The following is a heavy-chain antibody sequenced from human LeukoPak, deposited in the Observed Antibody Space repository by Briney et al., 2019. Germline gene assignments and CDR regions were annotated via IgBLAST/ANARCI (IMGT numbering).Heavy chain of an antibody. CDR2: IYYSGSN. CDR1: GGSISRYY. CDR3: ARAGSGYIHAFDI. D-gene: IGHD3-22*01. V-gene: IGHV4-59*01. J-gene: IGHJ3*02. Sequence: SETLSLTCTVSGGSISRYYWSWVRQPPGKGLEWVGYIYYSGSNNYNPSLKSRVTISVATSKNQSSLKLSSVTAADTAVYYCARAGSGYIHAFDIWGQGTMVTVSS.